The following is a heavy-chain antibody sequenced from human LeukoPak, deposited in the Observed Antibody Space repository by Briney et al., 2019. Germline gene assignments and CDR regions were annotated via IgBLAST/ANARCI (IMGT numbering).Heavy chain of an antibody. V-gene: IGHV3-30*18. Sequence: PGGSLRLSCAASGFTFSSYGIHWVRQAPGKGLEWVAVISYDGSNKYYADSVKGRFTISRDNSKNTLYLQMNSLRAEDTAVYYCAKDAGSMVQSNWGQGTLVTVSS. CDR1: GFTFSSYG. J-gene: IGHJ4*02. CDR3: AKDAGSMVQSN. D-gene: IGHD3-10*01. CDR2: ISYDGSNK.